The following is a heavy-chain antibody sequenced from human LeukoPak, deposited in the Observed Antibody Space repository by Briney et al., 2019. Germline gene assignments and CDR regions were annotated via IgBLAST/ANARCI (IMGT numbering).Heavy chain of an antibody. CDR3: ARLIVGATIDDY. CDR2: VSGDGSST. Sequence: GGSLRLSCAPSRFTFSNYWMHWVRPAPGKGLEWVSRVSGDGSSTTYADFVKGRCTISRDNAKNTLYLQMSSLRAEDTAVYYCARLIVGATIDDYWGQGTLATVSS. D-gene: IGHD1-26*01. V-gene: IGHV3-74*03. CDR1: RFTFSNYW. J-gene: IGHJ4*02.